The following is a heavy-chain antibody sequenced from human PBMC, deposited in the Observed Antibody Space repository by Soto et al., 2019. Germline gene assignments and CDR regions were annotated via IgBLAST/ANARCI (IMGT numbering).Heavy chain of an antibody. CDR3: VRNDYNGNSVDY. V-gene: IGHV5-51*01. CDR1: GYSFTSYW. J-gene: IGHJ4*02. D-gene: IGHD4-4*01. CDR2: IYPGDSDT. Sequence: GDSLKISCKGFGYSFTSYWIGWVRQMPGKGLELMGIIYPGDSDTRYSPSFQGQVTISAEKSISTAYLQWSSLKTTDTAMYYCVRNDYNGNSVDYWGQGTQVTVSS.